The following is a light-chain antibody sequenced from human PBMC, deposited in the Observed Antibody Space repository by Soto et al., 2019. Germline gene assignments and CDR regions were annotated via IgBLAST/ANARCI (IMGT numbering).Light chain of an antibody. V-gene: IGKV1-5*01. CDR1: QSISNW. J-gene: IGKJ1*01. Sequence: DIHMTQSPSTXPASVGXXXXXXFRASQSISNWLAWCQQKPGTAPKVLIYHASNLQSGVPSRFSGSGSGTEFTHTISSLQPDDFATYYCQPYSTFWTFGQGTKVDIK. CDR2: HAS. CDR3: QPYSTFWT.